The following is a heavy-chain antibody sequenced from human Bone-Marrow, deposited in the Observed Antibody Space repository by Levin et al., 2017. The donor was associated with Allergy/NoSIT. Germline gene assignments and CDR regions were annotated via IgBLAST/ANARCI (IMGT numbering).Heavy chain of an antibody. Sequence: ASVKVSCKASGYTFKTYAIHWVRQAPGQRLEWMGWINAGDGKSEYSQKFQRRVTITRDTSARTAYMELSSLRSEDTAVYYCARGRGNYYFDYWGQGALVTVSS. CDR3: ARGRGNYYFDY. CDR2: INAGDGKS. D-gene: IGHD3-16*01. CDR1: GYTFKTYA. V-gene: IGHV1-3*01. J-gene: IGHJ4*02.